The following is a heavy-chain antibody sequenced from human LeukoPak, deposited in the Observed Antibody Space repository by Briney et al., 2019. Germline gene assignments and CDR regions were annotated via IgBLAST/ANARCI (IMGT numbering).Heavy chain of an antibody. CDR2: LHYSGNS. V-gene: IGHV4-39*02. CDR1: GYSLSSSSYN. D-gene: IGHD6-13*01. CDR3: SRTNIAAAYFDY. Sequence: SETLSLTCTVSGYSLSSSSYNWGWIRQPPGKGLVWIGNLHYSGNSYYNRSLKSRVTISVDTSKNHFSLKKCNSGTADAAVYYCSRTNIAAAYFDYWGQGTLVTVSS. J-gene: IGHJ4*02.